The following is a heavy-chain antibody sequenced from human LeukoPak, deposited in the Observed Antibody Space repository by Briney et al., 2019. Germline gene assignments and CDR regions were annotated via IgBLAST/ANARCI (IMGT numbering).Heavy chain of an antibody. CDR2: ISYDGSIK. Sequence: GGSLRLSCAASGFXLTSYAIHWVRQAPGKGLEWVAVISYDGSIKYYADSVKGRFTISRDNSETTLYLQMNSLRAEDTAVYYCARGSSGYSYYFDYWGQGTLVSVSS. J-gene: IGHJ4*02. D-gene: IGHD3-22*01. CDR3: ARGSSGYSYYFDY. CDR1: GFXLTSYA. V-gene: IGHV3-30-3*01.